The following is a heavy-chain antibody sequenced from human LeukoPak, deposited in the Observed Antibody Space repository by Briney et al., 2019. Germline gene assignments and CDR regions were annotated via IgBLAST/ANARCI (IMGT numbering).Heavy chain of an antibody. Sequence: PSETLSLTXTVSGYSISSGYYWGWVRQPPGKRLEWIGSIYHSGSTYYNPSLKSRVTISVDTSKNQFSLKLSSVTAADTAVYYCARDPMVRGGFTTWGQGTLVTVSS. CDR2: IYHSGST. CDR1: GYSISSGYY. J-gene: IGHJ4*02. D-gene: IGHD3-10*01. CDR3: ARDPMVRGGFTT. V-gene: IGHV4-38-2*02.